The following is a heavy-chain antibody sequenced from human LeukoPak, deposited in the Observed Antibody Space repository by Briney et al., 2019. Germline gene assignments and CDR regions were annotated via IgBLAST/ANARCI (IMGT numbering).Heavy chain of an antibody. J-gene: IGHJ6*02. Sequence: ASVKVSCKASGYTFTSYDINWVRQATGQGLEWMGWVNPNSGNTGYAQKFQGRVTMTRNTSISTAYMELSSLRSEGTAVYYCARTYARPGYYYYGMDVWGQGTSVTVSS. CDR3: ARTYARPGYYYYGMDV. CDR1: GYTFTSYD. D-gene: IGHD1-14*01. V-gene: IGHV1-8*01. CDR2: VNPNSGNT.